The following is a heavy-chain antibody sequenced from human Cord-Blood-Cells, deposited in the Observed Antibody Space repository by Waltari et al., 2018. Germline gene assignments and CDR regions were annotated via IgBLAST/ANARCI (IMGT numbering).Heavy chain of an antibody. D-gene: IGHD6-6*01. Sequence: AASGFTFSSYSMNWVRPAPGKGLEWVSSISSSSSYIYYADSVKGRFTISRDNAKNSLYLQMNSLRAEDTAVYYCARDHRSIAARGDAFDIWGQGTMVTVSS. V-gene: IGHV3-21*01. J-gene: IGHJ3*02. CDR3: ARDHRSIAARGDAFDI. CDR1: GFTFSSYS. CDR2: ISSSSSYI.